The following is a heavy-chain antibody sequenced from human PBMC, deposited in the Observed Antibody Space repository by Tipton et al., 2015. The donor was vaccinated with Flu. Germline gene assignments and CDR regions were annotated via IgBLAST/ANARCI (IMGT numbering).Heavy chain of an antibody. CDR1: GEALDNFG. J-gene: IGHJ4*02. CDR2: IDFSGNT. V-gene: IGHV4-4*07. D-gene: IGHD4-17*01. CDR3: ARSDYVDSFFDF. Sequence: GEALDNFGWSWIRQAAGKGLEWIGRIDFSGNTNYNPYFKGRVSMSVDTSTSRFSLNLASVTGADTARYYCARSDYVDSFFDFWGQGTLVTVSS.